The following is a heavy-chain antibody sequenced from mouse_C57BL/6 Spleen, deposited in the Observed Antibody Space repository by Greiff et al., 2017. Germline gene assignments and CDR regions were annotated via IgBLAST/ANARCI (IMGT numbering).Heavy chain of an antibody. V-gene: IGHV1-50*01. Sequence: VQLQQPGAELVKPGASVKLSCKASGYTFTSYWMQWVKQRPGQGLEWIGEIDPSDSYTNYNQKFKGKATLTVDTSSSTAYMQLSSLTSEDSAVYYCARLYYGSSYGAMDYWGQGTSVTVSS. J-gene: IGHJ4*01. CDR3: ARLYYGSSYGAMDY. D-gene: IGHD1-1*01. CDR2: IDPSDSYT. CDR1: GYTFTSYW.